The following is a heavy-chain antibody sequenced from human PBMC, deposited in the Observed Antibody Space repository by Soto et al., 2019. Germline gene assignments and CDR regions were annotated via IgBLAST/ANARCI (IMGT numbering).Heavy chain of an antibody. Sequence: QVQFVQSGTEVKKPGASVKVSCKTSGFTFTNYVIHWVRQAPGRSLEWRGWSSAVNGNTQYSQKFQGRATITRDTSATTAYMELSSLTYEDTAVYYCTREDYWGPGTVVTVSS. CDR3: TREDY. CDR1: GFTFTNYV. V-gene: IGHV1-3*01. J-gene: IGHJ4*02. CDR2: SSAVNGNT.